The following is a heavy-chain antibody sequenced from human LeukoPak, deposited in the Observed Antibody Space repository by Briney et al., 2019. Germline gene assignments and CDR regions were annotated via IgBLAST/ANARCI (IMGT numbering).Heavy chain of an antibody. J-gene: IGHJ4*02. CDR2: IYPGDSDT. Sequence: GESLKISCKGSGYSFTSYWICWVRQMPGKGLEWMGIIYPGDSDTRYSPSFQGQVTISADKSISTAYLQWSSLKASDTAMYYGARQGYSSNWSTDYWGQGTLVTVSS. CDR3: ARQGYSSNWSTDY. D-gene: IGHD6-13*01. CDR1: GYSFTSYW. V-gene: IGHV5-51*01.